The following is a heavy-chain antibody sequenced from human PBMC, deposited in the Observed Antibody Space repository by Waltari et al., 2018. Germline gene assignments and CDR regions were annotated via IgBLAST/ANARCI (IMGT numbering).Heavy chain of an antibody. CDR3: ARTTTIKSLDY. J-gene: IGHJ4*02. CDR1: GGSISSYY. V-gene: IGHV4-4*07. CDR2: IYTSGST. D-gene: IGHD1-7*01. Sequence: QVQLQELGPGLVKPSETLSLTCTVSGGSISSYYWSWIRQPAGKGLEWIGRIYTSGSTNYNPSLKSRVTMSVDTSKNQFSLKLSRLRPEDTAVFYCARTTTIKSLDYWGQGTLVTVSS.